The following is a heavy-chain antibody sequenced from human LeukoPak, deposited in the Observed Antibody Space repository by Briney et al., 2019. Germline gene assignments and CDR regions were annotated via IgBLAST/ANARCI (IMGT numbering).Heavy chain of an antibody. CDR2: INHSGST. CDR3: ARERYCSSTSCYYYYYMDV. Sequence: PGGSLRLSCAASGFTFGNYAMSWIRQPPGKGLEWIGEINHSGSTNYNPSLKSRVTISVDTSKNQFSLKLSSVTAADTAVYYCARERYCSSTSCYYYYYMDVWGKGTTVTISS. D-gene: IGHD2-2*01. CDR1: GFTFGNYA. V-gene: IGHV4-34*01. J-gene: IGHJ6*03.